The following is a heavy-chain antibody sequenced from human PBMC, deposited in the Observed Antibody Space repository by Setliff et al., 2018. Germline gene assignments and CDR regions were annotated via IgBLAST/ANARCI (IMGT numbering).Heavy chain of an antibody. CDR1: GFTFSGSA. D-gene: IGHD4-17*01. CDR2: IRSKADSYAT. Sequence: GGSLRLSCAASGFTFSGSAVYWVRQASGRGLEWVGRIRSKADSYATAYAASVKARFTISRDDSKNTAYLQVNSLKTEDTAVYYCAITMTTGVDFFDYWGQGALVTVSS. J-gene: IGHJ4*02. V-gene: IGHV3-73*01. CDR3: AITMTTGVDFFDY.